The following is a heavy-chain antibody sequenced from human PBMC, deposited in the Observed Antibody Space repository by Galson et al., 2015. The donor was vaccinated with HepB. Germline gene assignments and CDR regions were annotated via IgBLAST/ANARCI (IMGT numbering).Heavy chain of an antibody. CDR3: ARVRVIAAAGTLWYFDL. V-gene: IGHV1-2*02. Sequence: KVSCKASGYTFTGYYMHWVRQAPGQGLEWMGWINPNSGGTNYAQKFQGRVTVTRDTSISTAYMELSRLRSDDTAVYYCARVRVIAAAGTLWYFDLWGRGTLVTVSS. J-gene: IGHJ2*01. D-gene: IGHD6-13*01. CDR2: INPNSGGT. CDR1: GYTFTGYY.